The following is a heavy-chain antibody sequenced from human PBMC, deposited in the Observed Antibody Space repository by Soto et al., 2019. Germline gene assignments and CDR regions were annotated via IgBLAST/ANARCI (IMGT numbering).Heavy chain of an antibody. V-gene: IGHV1-69*06. CDR3: ARALRFLGWLSYGMDV. CDR1: GGTFSSYA. J-gene: IGHJ6*02. Sequence: QVQLVQSGAEVKKPGSSVKVSCKASGGTFSSYAISWVRQAPGQGLEWMGGIIPIFGTANYAQKFQGRVTITADKSTSTAYMELGSLRSEDTAVYYCARALRFLGWLSYGMDVWGQGTTVTVSS. CDR2: IIPIFGTA. D-gene: IGHD3-3*01.